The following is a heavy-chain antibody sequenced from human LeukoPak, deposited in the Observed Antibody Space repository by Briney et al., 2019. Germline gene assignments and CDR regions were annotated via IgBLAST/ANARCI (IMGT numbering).Heavy chain of an antibody. CDR2: INHSGST. CDR1: GGSFSGYY. V-gene: IGHV4-34*01. D-gene: IGHD3-22*01. CDR3: ARGYEDYYDSSGYSHFDY. J-gene: IGHJ4*02. Sequence: SETLSLTCAVYGGSFSGYYWSWIRQPPGKGLEWIGEINHSGSTNYNPSLKSRVTISVDTSKNQFSLKLSSVTAADTAVHYCARGYEDYYDSSGYSHFDYWGQGTLVTVSS.